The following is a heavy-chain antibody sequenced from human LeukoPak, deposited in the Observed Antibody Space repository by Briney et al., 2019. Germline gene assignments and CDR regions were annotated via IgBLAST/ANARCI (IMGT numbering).Heavy chain of an antibody. CDR2: IKLDGSEQ. V-gene: IGHV3-7*01. CDR1: GFTFSSYW. CDR3: ARGFVGASQSPYYYYYMDV. Sequence: GGSLRLSCAASGFTFSSYWMHWVRQAPGKGLEWVANIKLDGSEQYYVDSVKGRFTISRDNAKNSLYLQMNSLRAEDTAVYYCARGFVGASQSPYYYYYMDVWGKGTTVTVSS. J-gene: IGHJ6*03. D-gene: IGHD1-26*01.